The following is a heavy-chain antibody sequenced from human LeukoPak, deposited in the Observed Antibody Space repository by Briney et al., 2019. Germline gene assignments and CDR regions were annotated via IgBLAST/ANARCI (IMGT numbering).Heavy chain of an antibody. J-gene: IGHJ6*03. CDR2: IYYSGST. CDR1: GGSISSYY. CDR3: ARGTTYSGWGPYYYYYYYMDV. Sequence: SETLSLTCTVSGGSISSYYWSWIRQPPGKGLEWIGYIYYSGSTNYNPSLKSRVTISVDTSKNQFSLKLSSVTAADTAVYYCARGTTYSGWGPYYYYYYYMDVWGKGTTVTISS. D-gene: IGHD6-19*01. V-gene: IGHV4-59*01.